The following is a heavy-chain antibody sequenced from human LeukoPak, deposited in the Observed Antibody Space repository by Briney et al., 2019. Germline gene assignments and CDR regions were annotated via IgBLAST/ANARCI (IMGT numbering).Heavy chain of an antibody. J-gene: IGHJ5*02. D-gene: IGHD6-25*01. V-gene: IGHV4-4*02. Sequence: SETLSLTCAVSGVSSSSRNWWTWVRQPPGKGLEWIGEIYPSGNTDYNPSLKSRVTISVDKSKTHFSLKLTSVTAADTAVYYVARLGGGYIRHFDPWAKGTLVTVSS. CDR2: IYPSGNT. CDR1: GVSSSSRNW. CDR3: ARLGGGYIRHFDP.